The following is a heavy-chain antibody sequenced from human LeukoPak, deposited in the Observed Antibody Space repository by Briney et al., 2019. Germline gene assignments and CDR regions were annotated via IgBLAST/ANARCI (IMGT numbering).Heavy chain of an antibody. V-gene: IGHV5-51*01. D-gene: IGHD1-1*01. J-gene: IGHJ6*02. CDR1: GYSFTSYW. CDR3: ARETRNTAYYYGMDV. Sequence: GESLQISCKGSGYSFTSYWIGWVRQMPGKGLEWMGIIYPGDSDTRYSPSFQGQVTISADKSISTAYLQWSSLKASDTAMYYCARETRNTAYYYGMDVWGQGTTVTVSS. CDR2: IYPGDSDT.